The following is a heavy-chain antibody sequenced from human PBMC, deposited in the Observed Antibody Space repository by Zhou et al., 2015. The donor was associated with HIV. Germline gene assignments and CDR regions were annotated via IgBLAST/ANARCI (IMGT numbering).Heavy chain of an antibody. D-gene: IGHD2-2*01. CDR3: ARDEDSSSYYGMDV. V-gene: IGHV3-21*02. CDR2: ISASSSYI. J-gene: IGHJ6*02. Sequence: EVQLVESGGRPGQAWGGSLRLSCAASGFSFSSHSMNWVRQAPGKGLEWVSSISASSSYIYYADVVKGRFTISRDNTKNSLYLQMISLKPEDTAVYYCARDEDSSSYYGMDVWGRGTTVTVSS. CDR1: GFSFSSHS.